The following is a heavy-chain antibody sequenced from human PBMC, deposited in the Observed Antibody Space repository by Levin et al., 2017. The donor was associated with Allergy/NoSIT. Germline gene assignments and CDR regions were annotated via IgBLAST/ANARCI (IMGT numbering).Heavy chain of an antibody. V-gene: IGHV1-3*01. CDR2: INAGNGNT. D-gene: IGHD6-13*01. J-gene: IGHJ5*02. CDR1: GYTFTSYA. Sequence: ASVKVSCKASGYTFTSYAMHWVRQAPGQRLEWMGWINAGNGNTKYSQKFQGRVTITRDTSASTAYMELSSLRSEDTAVYYCARDQGIAAAGTGFDPWGQGTLVTVSS. CDR3: ARDQGIAAAGTGFDP.